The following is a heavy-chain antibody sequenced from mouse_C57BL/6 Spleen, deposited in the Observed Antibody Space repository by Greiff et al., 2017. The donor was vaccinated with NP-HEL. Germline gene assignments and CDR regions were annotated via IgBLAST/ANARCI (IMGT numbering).Heavy chain of an antibody. CDR2: IDPSDSYT. CDR3: ARNGYSNYVYYAMDY. CDR1: GYTFTSYW. Sequence: QVQLQQPGAELVRPGTSVKLSCKASGYTFTSYWMHWVKQRPGQGLEWIGVIDPSDSYTNYNQKFKVKATLTVDTSSSTAYMQLSSLTSEDSAVYYGARNGYSNYVYYAMDYWGQGTSVTVSS. J-gene: IGHJ4*01. D-gene: IGHD2-5*01. V-gene: IGHV1-59*01.